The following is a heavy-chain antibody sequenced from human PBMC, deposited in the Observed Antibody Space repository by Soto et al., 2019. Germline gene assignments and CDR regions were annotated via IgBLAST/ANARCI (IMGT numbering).Heavy chain of an antibody. V-gene: IGHV3-21*01. D-gene: IGHD6-13*01. J-gene: IGHJ4*01. CDR3: AKDIEPPGLFFDY. CDR1: GFTFSSYS. Sequence: PGGSLRLSCAASGFTFSSYSMNWVRQAPWKGLEWVSSISRSSSYIYYADSVKGRFTISRDNAKNSLYLQMNSLRAEDTAVYYCAKDIEPPGLFFDYWGQGTLVTVSS. CDR2: ISRSSSYI.